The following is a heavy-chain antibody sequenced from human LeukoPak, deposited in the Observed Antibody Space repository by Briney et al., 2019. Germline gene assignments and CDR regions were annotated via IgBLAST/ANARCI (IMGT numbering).Heavy chain of an antibody. D-gene: IGHD3-22*01. V-gene: IGHV3-53*01. J-gene: IGHJ4*02. Sequence: GGSLRLSCAASRFTFSSYSMNWVRQAPGKGLEWVSVIYSGGSTYYADSVKGRFTISRDSSKNTLYLQMNSLRAEDTAVYYCAGYYDSSGYYWYYFDYWGQGTLVTVSS. CDR3: AGYYDSSGYYWYYFDY. CDR2: IYSGGST. CDR1: RFTFSSYS.